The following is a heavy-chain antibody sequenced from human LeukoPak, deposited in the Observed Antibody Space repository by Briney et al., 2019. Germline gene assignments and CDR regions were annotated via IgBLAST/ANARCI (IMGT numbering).Heavy chain of an antibody. Sequence: SETVSLTCTVSGGAISSYYWSWIRQPAGKGLEWIGRIYTRGSTNYNPSLKSRVTMSVDTSKNQFSLKLSSVTAADTAVYYCARGPMTTVVTRGGAFDIWGQGTMVSVSS. V-gene: IGHV4-4*07. CDR2: IYTRGST. CDR1: GGAISSYY. CDR3: ARGPMTTVVTRGGAFDI. J-gene: IGHJ3*02. D-gene: IGHD4-23*01.